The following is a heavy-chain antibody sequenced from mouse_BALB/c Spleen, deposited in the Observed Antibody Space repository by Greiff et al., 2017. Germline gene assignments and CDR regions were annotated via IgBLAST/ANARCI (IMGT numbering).Heavy chain of an antibody. D-gene: IGHD2-14*01. CDR1: GFTFSSYG. J-gene: IGHJ3*01. CDR3: SRTAYYRYDEAWFAY. CDR2: INSNGGST. Sequence: EVQGVESGGGLVQPGGSLKLSCAASGFTFSSYGMSWVRQTPDKRLELVATINSNGGSTYYPDSVKGRFTISRDNARNILYLQMSSLRSEDTAMYYFSRTAYYRYDEAWFAYWGQGTLVTVSA. V-gene: IGHV5-6-3*01.